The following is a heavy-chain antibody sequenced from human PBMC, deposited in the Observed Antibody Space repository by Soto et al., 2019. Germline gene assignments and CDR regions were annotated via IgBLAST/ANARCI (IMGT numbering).Heavy chain of an antibody. CDR3: GRDWVWFGAPPIDN. CDR1: GFTCSNYG. J-gene: IGHJ4*02. D-gene: IGHD3-10*01. Sequence: QVQLVESGGGGVQPGRSLRLSCAASGFTCSNYGMHWVRQAPGKGLDWVAVISYDGSIEYYSESVKGRFTMSRDNSENTVYLQMNSLRTEDTAVYFCGRDWVWFGAPPIDNWGKGTLVTVSS. CDR2: ISYDGSIE. V-gene: IGHV3-30*03.